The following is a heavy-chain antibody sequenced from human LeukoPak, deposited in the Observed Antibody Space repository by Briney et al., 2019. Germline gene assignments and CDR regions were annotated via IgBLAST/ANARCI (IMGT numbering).Heavy chain of an antibody. Sequence: ASVKVPCKASGYTFTGYYMHWVRQAPGQGLEWMGWINPNSGDTKYAQKFQGRVTMTRDTSISTAYMELSRLRSDDTAVYYCATQRGSYLWGTDFDYWGQGTLVTVSS. CDR1: GYTFTGYY. CDR2: INPNSGDT. D-gene: IGHD3-16*01. V-gene: IGHV1-2*02. CDR3: ATQRGSYLWGTDFDY. J-gene: IGHJ4*02.